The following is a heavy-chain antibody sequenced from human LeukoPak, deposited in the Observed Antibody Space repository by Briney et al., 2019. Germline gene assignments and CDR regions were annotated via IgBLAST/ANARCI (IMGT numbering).Heavy chain of an antibody. Sequence: SETLSLTCTVSGGSISSYYWSWIRQPPGKGLEWIGYIYYSGSTNYNPSLKSRVTISVDTSKNQFSLKLSSVTAADTAVYYCARGEKGYYDSSGYSPDYWGQGTLVTVSS. V-gene: IGHV4-59*01. CDR1: GGSISSYY. CDR2: IYYSGST. D-gene: IGHD3-22*01. J-gene: IGHJ4*02. CDR3: ARGEKGYYDSSGYSPDY.